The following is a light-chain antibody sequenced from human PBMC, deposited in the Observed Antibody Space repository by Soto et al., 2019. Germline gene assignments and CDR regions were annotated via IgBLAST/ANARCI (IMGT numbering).Light chain of an antibody. CDR3: QAWDSSTACVV. J-gene: IGLJ2*01. CDR1: KLGERY. CDR2: HDN. V-gene: IGLV3-1*01. Sequence: SYELSQPPSLSVSPGQTANITCSGDKLGERYASWYQQKAVQSPLLVIYHDNKRPSGIPERFSGSNSGNTATLTISGTQAMDEADYFCQAWDSSTACVVFGGGTKLTVL.